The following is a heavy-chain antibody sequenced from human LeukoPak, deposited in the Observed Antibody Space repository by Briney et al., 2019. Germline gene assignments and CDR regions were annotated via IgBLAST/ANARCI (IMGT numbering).Heavy chain of an antibody. Sequence: GRSLRLSCAGSGFIFSSYGMHWVRQAPGKGLEWVTFISYDGNTDYYADSVKGRFTISRDNAKNSLYLQMNSLRAEDTAVYYCARGDELYYFDYWGQGTLVTVSS. J-gene: IGHJ4*02. V-gene: IGHV3-30*03. CDR2: ISYDGNTD. CDR3: ARGDELYYFDY. D-gene: IGHD3-16*01. CDR1: GFIFSSYG.